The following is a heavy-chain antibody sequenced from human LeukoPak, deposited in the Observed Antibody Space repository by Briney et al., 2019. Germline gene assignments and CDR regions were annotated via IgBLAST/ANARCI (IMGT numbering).Heavy chain of an antibody. D-gene: IGHD6-13*01. CDR3: ARGLRSSWYWDY. V-gene: IGHV4-34*01. Sequence: SETLSLTCAVYGGSFSGYYWSWIRQPPGKGLEWIGEINHSGSTNYNPSLKSRVTISVDTSKNQFSLKLSSVTAADTAVYYCARGLRSSWYWDYWGQGTLVTVSS. CDR1: GGSFSGYY. J-gene: IGHJ4*02. CDR2: INHSGST.